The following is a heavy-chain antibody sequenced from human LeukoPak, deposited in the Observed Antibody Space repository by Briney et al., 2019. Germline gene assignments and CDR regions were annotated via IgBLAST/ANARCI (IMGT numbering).Heavy chain of an antibody. CDR3: ARAPGYSSGWYEV. CDR1: GFNVSSKY. D-gene: IGHD6-19*01. V-gene: IGHV3-53*01. J-gene: IGHJ4*02. CDR2: IYSGGRT. Sequence: GGSLRLSCAASGFNVSSKYMSWVRQAPGKGLEWVSVIYSGGRTYYADSVKGRFTISRDNSKNTLYLQMNSLRAEDTAVYYCARAPGYSSGWYEVWGQGTLVTVSS.